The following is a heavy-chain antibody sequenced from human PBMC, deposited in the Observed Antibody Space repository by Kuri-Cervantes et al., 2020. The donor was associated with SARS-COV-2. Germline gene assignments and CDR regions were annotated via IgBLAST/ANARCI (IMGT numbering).Heavy chain of an antibody. CDR1: GFTFSGSA. Sequence: GESLKISCAASGFTFSGSAMHWARQASGKGLEWVGRIRSKANSYATAYAASVKGRFTISRDDSKNTAYLQMNSLKTEDTAVYYCTSRTMDVWGQGTTVTVSS. J-gene: IGHJ6*02. V-gene: IGHV3-73*01. CDR3: TSRTMDV. CDR2: IRSKANSYAT.